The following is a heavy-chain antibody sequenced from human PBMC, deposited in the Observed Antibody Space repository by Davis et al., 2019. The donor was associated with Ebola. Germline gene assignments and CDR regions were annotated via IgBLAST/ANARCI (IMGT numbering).Heavy chain of an antibody. CDR1: GYTFTSYY. D-gene: IGHD6-19*01. Sequence: ASVKVSCKASGYTFTSYYIHWVRLAPGQGLEWMGIINPSGGTTNYAQKFQDRVTVTRDTSTSTVYMELSGLRPEDTAVYYCARDKEWLEYHLDYWGQGTLVTVSS. V-gene: IGHV1-46*01. CDR3: ARDKEWLEYHLDY. CDR2: INPSGGTT. J-gene: IGHJ4*02.